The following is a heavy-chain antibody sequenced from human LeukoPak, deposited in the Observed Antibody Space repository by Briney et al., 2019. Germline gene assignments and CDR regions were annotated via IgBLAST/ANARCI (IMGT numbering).Heavy chain of an antibody. CDR3: ARLKTWIQLSSRGYYYYYMDV. J-gene: IGHJ6*03. CDR2: INHSGST. Sequence: PSETLSLTCAVYGGSFSGYYWSWIRQPPGKGLEWIGEINHSGSTNYNPSLKSRVTISVDTSKNQFSLKLSSVTAVDTAVYYCARLKTWIQLSSRGYYYYYMDVWGKGTTVTISS. CDR1: GGSFSGYY. D-gene: IGHD5-18*01. V-gene: IGHV4-34*01.